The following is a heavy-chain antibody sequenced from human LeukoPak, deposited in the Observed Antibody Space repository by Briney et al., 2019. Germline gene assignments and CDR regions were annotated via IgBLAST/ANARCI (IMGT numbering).Heavy chain of an antibody. CDR1: GFTFSTYV. J-gene: IGHJ4*02. D-gene: IGHD2-15*01. CDR3: ARDIVVVVATDYYFDY. CDR2: ISSTSSTI. V-gene: IGHV3-48*01. Sequence: GGSLRLSCAASGFTFSTYVMNWVRQAPGKGLEWVSFISSTSSTIYYADSVKGRFTISRDNAKNSLYLQMNSLRAEDTAVYYCARDIVVVVATDYYFDYWGQGTLVTVSS.